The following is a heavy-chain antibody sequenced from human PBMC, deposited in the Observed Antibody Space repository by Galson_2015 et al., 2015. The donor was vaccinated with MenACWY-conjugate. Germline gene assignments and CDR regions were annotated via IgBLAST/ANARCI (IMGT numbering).Heavy chain of an antibody. CDR2: IYYSRST. CDR3: ARGTVVVVAARVSYYYYGMDV. D-gene: IGHD2-15*01. J-gene: IGHJ6*02. Sequence: ETLSLTCTVSGGSISSYYWSWIQQPPGKGLEWIGYIYYSRSTNYNPSLKSRVTISVDTSKNQFSLKLSSVTAADTAVYYCARGTVVVVAARVSYYYYGMDVWGQGTTVTASS. V-gene: IGHV4-59*08. CDR1: GGSISSYY.